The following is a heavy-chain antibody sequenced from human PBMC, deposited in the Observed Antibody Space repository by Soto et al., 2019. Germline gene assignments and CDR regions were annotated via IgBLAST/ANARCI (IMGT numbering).Heavy chain of an antibody. CDR3: ARDWGAAGYYISVYYGMDV. V-gene: IGHV4-38-2*02. D-gene: IGHD6-13*01. CDR2: IYHSGST. Sequence: SETLSLTCAVSGYSIISGYYLVLIRHPAGEGLEWIGSIYHSGSTYYNPSLKSRVTISVDTSKNQFSLKLSSVTAADTAVYYCARDWGAAGYYISVYYGMDVWGQGTTVTVSS. J-gene: IGHJ6*02. CDR1: GYSIISGYY.